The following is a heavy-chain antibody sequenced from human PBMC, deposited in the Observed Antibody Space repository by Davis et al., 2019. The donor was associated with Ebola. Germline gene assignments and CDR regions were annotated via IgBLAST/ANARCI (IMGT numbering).Heavy chain of an antibody. Sequence: AASVKVSCKASGYTFTSYAISWVRRAPGQGLEWMGGIIPIFGTANYAQKFQGRLTVTADESTRTAYMELNGLRSEDTAVYYCAHLGPQRYCSGGGCHGYLDYWGQGTLVTVSS. CDR2: IIPIFGTA. CDR3: AHLGPQRYCSGGGCHGYLDY. CDR1: GYTFTSYA. V-gene: IGHV1-69*13. J-gene: IGHJ4*02. D-gene: IGHD2-15*01.